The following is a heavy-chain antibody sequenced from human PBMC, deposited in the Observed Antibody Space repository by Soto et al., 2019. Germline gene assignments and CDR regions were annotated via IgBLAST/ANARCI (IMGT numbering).Heavy chain of an antibody. V-gene: IGHV5-51*01. D-gene: IGHD3-22*01. CDR1: GYSSTSYW. CDR2: IYPGDSDT. Sequence: PGESLKISCKGSGYSSTSYWIGWVRHMPGKSLEWMGIIYPGDSDTRYSPSSQGQVTISADKSISTAYLQWSSLKASDTAMYYCACPHYYDSSGPPFSFDYLGQGTLVTVSS. CDR3: ACPHYYDSSGPPFSFDY. J-gene: IGHJ4*02.